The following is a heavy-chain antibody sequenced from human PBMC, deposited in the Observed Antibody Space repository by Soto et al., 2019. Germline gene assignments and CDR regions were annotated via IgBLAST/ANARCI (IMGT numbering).Heavy chain of an antibody. J-gene: IGHJ5*02. Sequence: DVQLVESGGGLVKPGGFLGLSCAASGFTLKNYSMTWVRRAPGKGLEWVSSISSNSNYKYYADSVTVRFTISRDNAKNALYLQLSSLRAEDTAVYYCAGARSTTSSGTTGGWFDPWGRGTLVTVAS. CDR1: GFTLKNYS. V-gene: IGHV3-21*06. D-gene: IGHD1-1*01. CDR2: ISSNSNYK. CDR3: AGARSTTSSGTTGGWFDP.